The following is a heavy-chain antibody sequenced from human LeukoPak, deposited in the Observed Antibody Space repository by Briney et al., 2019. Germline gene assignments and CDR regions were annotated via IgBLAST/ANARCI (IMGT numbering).Heavy chain of an antibody. Sequence: SGPVLVKPTETLTPTCTVSGFALSNARMRVSWIRQPPGKALEWLAHIFSNDEKSYSTSLKSRLTISKDTSKSQVVLTMTIMVPVDTATYYCARIPNYYDSSGYWSQGTLVTVSS. CDR3: ARIPNYYDSSGY. CDR1: GFALSNARMR. D-gene: IGHD3-22*01. V-gene: IGHV2-26*01. J-gene: IGHJ4*02. CDR2: IFSNDEK.